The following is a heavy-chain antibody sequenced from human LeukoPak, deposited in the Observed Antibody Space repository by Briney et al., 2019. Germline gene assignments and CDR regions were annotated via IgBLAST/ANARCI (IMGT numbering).Heavy chain of an antibody. CDR1: GFTLSNSW. CDR2: INNDGSRT. D-gene: IGHD7-27*01. J-gene: IGHJ4*02. V-gene: IGHV3-74*01. CDR3: ARGGLPGGVDY. Sequence: GGSLRLSCAASGFTLSNSWMFWVRQAPGEGLVWVSDINNDGSRTSYADSVKGRFTISRDGAKNTLFLQMNSLRAEDTAVYYCARGGLPGGVDYWGQGTLVTVSS.